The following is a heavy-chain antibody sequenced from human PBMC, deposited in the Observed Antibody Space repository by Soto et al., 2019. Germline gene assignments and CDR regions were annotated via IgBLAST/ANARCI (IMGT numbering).Heavy chain of an antibody. CDR2: INPNSGGT. D-gene: IGHD6-13*01. Sequence: QVQLVQSGAEVKKPGASVRVSCKASGHTFTGYYIHWVRQAPGQGLEWILSINPNSGGTNYAQKFRGRVTVTTDTSISTAYMELTRLTSDDTAVYYCARGEQHLLYGPWGQGTLVTVSS. V-gene: IGHV1-2*02. CDR3: ARGEQHLLYGP. CDR1: GHTFTGYY. J-gene: IGHJ4*02.